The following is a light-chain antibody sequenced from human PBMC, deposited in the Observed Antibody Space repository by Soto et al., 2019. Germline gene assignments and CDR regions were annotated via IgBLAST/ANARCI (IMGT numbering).Light chain of an antibody. CDR3: QQYDSYPRT. CDR2: AAS. J-gene: IGKJ1*01. CDR1: QGVSSY. V-gene: IGKV1-8*01. Sequence: AIRITQSPSSFSASTGDRVTITCRASQGVSSYLAWYQQKPGKAPKLLIYAASTLQNGVPSRFSGSGSGTDFTLTISCLQFKEFATYYCQQYDSYPRTFGQGTKVEIK.